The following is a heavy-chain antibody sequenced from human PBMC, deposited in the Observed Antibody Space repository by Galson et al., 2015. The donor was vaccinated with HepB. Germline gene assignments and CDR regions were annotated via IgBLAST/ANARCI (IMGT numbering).Heavy chain of an antibody. CDR2: IKQDGSEK. Sequence: SLRLSCAASGFTFSSYWMTWVRQTPGKGLECVANIKQDGSEKSYVDSVKGRFTISRDNAKNSLYLQVNSLRVEDTALYYCARGYAPDYWGQGTLVTVSS. V-gene: IGHV3-7*01. D-gene: IGHD1-1*01. CDR1: GFTFSSYW. CDR3: ARGYAPDY. J-gene: IGHJ4*02.